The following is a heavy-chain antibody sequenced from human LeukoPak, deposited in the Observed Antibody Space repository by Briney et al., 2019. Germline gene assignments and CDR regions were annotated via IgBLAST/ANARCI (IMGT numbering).Heavy chain of an antibody. D-gene: IGHD6-6*01. CDR1: GGSISSYY. CDR2: IYYSGST. Sequence: SETLSLTCTVSGGSISSYYWSWIRQPPGKGLEWIGYIYYSGSTNYNPSLKSRVTISVDTSKNQFSLKLSSVTAADTAVYYCARRLRSSPGVYYYYYMDVWGKGTTVTVSS. CDR3: ARRLRSSPGVYYYYYMDV. J-gene: IGHJ6*03. V-gene: IGHV4-59*01.